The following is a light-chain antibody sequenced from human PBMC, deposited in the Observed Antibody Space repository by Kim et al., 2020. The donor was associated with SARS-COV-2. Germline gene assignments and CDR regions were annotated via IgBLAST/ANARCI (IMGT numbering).Light chain of an antibody. Sequence: PGERVTLSCRASQSVGSSFLTWSQHKPGQAPRLLIYGASTRATGIPARFSGSGSGTDFTLTNSNLQPGVFAVYYCQQDYNSLPHFCQGTKLEI. CDR2: GAS. J-gene: IGKJ2*01. CDR1: QSVGSSF. V-gene: IGKV3D-7*01. CDR3: QQDYNSLPH.